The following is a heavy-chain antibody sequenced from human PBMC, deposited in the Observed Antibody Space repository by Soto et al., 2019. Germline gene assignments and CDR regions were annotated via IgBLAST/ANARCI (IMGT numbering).Heavy chain of an antibody. D-gene: IGHD3-16*01. CDR3: AAGTLGAVWTPLDD. CDR1: GGSFSENY. J-gene: IGHJ4*02. CDR2: IYYSGNT. V-gene: IGHV4-59*03. Sequence: PSETLSLTCDVSGGSFSENYWTWMRQYPGKGLEWIGSIYYSGNTNYNPSLKGRVTISVDASRSQFSLKLTSVTAADTALYYCAAGTLGAVWTPLDDWGQGTLVTVSS.